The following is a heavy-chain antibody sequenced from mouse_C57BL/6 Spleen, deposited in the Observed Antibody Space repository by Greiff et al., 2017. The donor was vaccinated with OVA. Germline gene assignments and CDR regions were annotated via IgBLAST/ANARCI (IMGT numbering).Heavy chain of an antibody. V-gene: IGHV1-37*01. CDR3: ARTDYYGSRWD. CDR2: ISPYDGDT. CDR1: GYSFTGYF. Sequence: EVQLQESGPELVKPGASVKISCTASGYSFTGYFMNWVHQTHGKSLEWIGRISPYDGDTFYTQKFKGKATLTVDKSSSTDHMELLSLTSEDFAVYYCARTDYYGSRWDWGQGTTLTVSS. J-gene: IGHJ2*01. D-gene: IGHD1-1*01.